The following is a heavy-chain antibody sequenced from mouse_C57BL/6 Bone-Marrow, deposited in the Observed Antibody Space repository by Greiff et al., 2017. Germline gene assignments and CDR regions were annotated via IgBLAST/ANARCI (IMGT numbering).Heavy chain of an antibody. D-gene: IGHD2-3*01. CDR3: AREAGWLLPFDY. Sequence: VQLQQSGAELARPGASVKLSCKASGYTFTSYGISWVKQRTGQGLEWIGEISPRSGNTYYNEKFKGKATMTADKSSSTAYMELRSLTSEDSAVYFCAREAGWLLPFDYWGKGTTLTVSS. CDR2: ISPRSGNT. CDR1: GYTFTSYG. J-gene: IGHJ2*01. V-gene: IGHV1-81*01.